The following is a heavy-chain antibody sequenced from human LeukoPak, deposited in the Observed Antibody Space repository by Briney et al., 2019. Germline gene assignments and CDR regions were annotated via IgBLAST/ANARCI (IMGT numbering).Heavy chain of an antibody. CDR3: ARGRELGYCSSTSCYCYFDY. CDR1: GGSISSGGYS. V-gene: IGHV4-34*01. D-gene: IGHD2-2*01. J-gene: IGHJ4*02. CDR2: INHSGST. Sequence: SETLSLTCAVSGGSISSGGYSWSWIRQPPGKGLEWIGEINHSGSTNYNPSLKSRVTISVDTSKNQFSLKLSSVTAADTAVYYCARGRELGYCSSTSCYCYFDYWGQGTLVTVSS.